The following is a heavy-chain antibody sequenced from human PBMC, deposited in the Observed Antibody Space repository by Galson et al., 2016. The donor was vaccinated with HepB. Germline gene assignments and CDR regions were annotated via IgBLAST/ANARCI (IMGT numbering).Heavy chain of an antibody. CDR2: TYYRSKWSS. D-gene: IGHD5-12*01. V-gene: IGHV6-1*01. CDR3: ASGTGAYVQ. Sequence: CAISGDSVSRNTAAWNWISQSPSRGLEWLGRTYYRSKWSSDYAVSMKSRITINADTSMNQFSLQLNSVTPEDTAVYYCASGTGAYVQWGQGTLVTVSS. J-gene: IGHJ4*02. CDR1: GDSVSRNTAA.